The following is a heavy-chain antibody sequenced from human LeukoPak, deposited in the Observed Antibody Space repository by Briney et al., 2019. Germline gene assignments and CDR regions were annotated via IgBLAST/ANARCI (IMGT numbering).Heavy chain of an antibody. CDR1: GYTFTGYY. D-gene: IGHD2-15*01. V-gene: IGHV1-2*06. Sequence: ASVKVSCKASGYTFTGYYMHWVRQAPGQGLEWMGRINPNSGGTNFAQRFQGRVTMTRDTSISTAYMELSRLRSDDTAVYYCVREGYCSGGTCYFLDYWGPGTLVTVSS. CDR2: INPNSGGT. J-gene: IGHJ4*02. CDR3: VREGYCSGGTCYFLDY.